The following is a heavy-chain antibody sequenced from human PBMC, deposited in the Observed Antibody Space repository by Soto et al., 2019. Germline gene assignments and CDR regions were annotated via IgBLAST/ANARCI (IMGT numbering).Heavy chain of an antibody. Sequence: QVQLVQSGAEVKKPGSSVKVSCKASGGTFSSYAITWVRQAPGQGLEWMGGIIPTFGTANYAQKFQARVTITAEESTSTAYMELSSLRSEDTAVYYCARDRGPSSGYYPYWFDPWGQGTLVTVSS. CDR2: IIPTFGTA. V-gene: IGHV1-69*12. D-gene: IGHD3-22*01. J-gene: IGHJ5*02. CDR3: ARDRGPSSGYYPYWFDP. CDR1: GGTFSSYA.